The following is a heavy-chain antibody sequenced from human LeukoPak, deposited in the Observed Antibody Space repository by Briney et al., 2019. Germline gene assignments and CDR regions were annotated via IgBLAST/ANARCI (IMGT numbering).Heavy chain of an antibody. CDR3: ARHPGWYDAFDI. V-gene: IGHV3-23*01. CDR1: GFTFSSYA. CDR2: ISGSSDST. Sequence: GGSLRLSCAASGFTFSSYALTWVRQAPGKGLEWVSAISGSSDSTLFADSVKGRFTISRDNSKNTLYLQMNSLRAEDTAVYYCARHPGWYDAFDIWGQGTMVTVSS. D-gene: IGHD6-19*01. J-gene: IGHJ3*02.